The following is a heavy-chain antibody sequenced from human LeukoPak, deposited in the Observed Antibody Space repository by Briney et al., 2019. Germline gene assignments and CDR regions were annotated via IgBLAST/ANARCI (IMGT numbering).Heavy chain of an antibody. D-gene: IGHD6-13*01. J-gene: IGHJ4*02. CDR2: ISAYNGNT. CDR1: GYTFTSYG. Sequence: ASVKVSRKASGYTFTSYGISWVRQAPGQGLEWMGWISAYNGNTNYAQKLQGRVTMTTDTSTSTAYMELRSLRSDDTAVYYCARDQIAAAGTPTFDYWGQGTLVTVSS. V-gene: IGHV1-18*01. CDR3: ARDQIAAAGTPTFDY.